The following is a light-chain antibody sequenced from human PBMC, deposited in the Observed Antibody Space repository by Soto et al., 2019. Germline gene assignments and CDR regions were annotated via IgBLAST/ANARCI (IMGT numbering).Light chain of an antibody. CDR3: QQLNGYQLA. Sequence: DIQLTQSPSFLSAFVGYTVTITCRASQAMSTYLAWYQQKPGKVPKLLIRSASTLQSGVPPRFSGGGSGTEFTLTISTLQPDDSGIYYCQQLNGYQLAFGGGTNVEIK. J-gene: IGKJ4*01. CDR2: SAS. V-gene: IGKV1-9*01. CDR1: QAMSTY.